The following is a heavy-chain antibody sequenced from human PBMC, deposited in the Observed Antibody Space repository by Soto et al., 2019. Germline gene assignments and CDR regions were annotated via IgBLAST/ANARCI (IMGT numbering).Heavy chain of an antibody. CDR3: VKDLRDFPEYHGLAG. Sequence: EVLLVESGGNLVQPGWSLRLSCAASGITFDDYAMHWVRQAPGKGLEWVSSISWNSGTIGYADSVKGRFTISRDNAKNSLFLTMNSLRPEDTALYYCVKDLRDFPEYHGLAGWGQGTTVTVSS. V-gene: IGHV3-9*01. CDR2: ISWNSGTI. D-gene: IGHD3-9*01. CDR1: GITFDDYA. J-gene: IGHJ6*02.